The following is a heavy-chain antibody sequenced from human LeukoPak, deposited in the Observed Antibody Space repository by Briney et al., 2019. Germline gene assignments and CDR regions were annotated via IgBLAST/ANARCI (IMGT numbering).Heavy chain of an antibody. J-gene: IGHJ4*02. CDR1: GFTFSDYS. Sequence: GGSLRLSCAASGFTFSDYSMNWVRRAPGKGLEWISYIGISSGNTKYADSVKGRFTISGDKAKNSLYLQMNSLRVEDTAVYYCARDYKYAFDNWAREPWSPSPQ. CDR2: IGISSGNT. V-gene: IGHV3-48*01. CDR3: ARDYKYAFDN. D-gene: IGHD5-24*01.